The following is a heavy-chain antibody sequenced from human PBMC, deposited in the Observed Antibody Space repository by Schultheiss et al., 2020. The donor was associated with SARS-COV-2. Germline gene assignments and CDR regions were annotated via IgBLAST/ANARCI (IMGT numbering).Heavy chain of an antibody. V-gene: IGHV4-59*12. CDR3: ARVPYGYSSSWGWYFDL. CDR1: GGSISSYY. Sequence: SETLSLTCTVSGGSISSYYWSWIRQPPGKGLEWIGYIYYSGSTYYNPSLKSRVTISVDTSKNQFSLKLSSVTAADTAVYYCARVPYGYSSSWGWYFDLWGRGTLVTVSS. J-gene: IGHJ2*01. CDR2: IYYSGST. D-gene: IGHD6-13*01.